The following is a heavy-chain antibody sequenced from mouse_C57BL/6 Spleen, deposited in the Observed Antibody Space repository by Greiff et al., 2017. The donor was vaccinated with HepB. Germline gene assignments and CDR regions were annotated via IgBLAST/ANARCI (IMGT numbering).Heavy chain of an antibody. Sequence: QVQLKQPGAELVMPGASVKLSCKASGYTFTSYWMHWVKQRPGQGLEWIGEIDPSDSYTNYNQKFKGKSTLTVDKSSSTAYMQLSSLTSEDSAVYYCARGKYSNYYAMDYWGQGTSVTVSS. J-gene: IGHJ4*01. CDR1: GYTFTSYW. CDR2: IDPSDSYT. CDR3: ARGKYSNYYAMDY. D-gene: IGHD2-5*01. V-gene: IGHV1-69*01.